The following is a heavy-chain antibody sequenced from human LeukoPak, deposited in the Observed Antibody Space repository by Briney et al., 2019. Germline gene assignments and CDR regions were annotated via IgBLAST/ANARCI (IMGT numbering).Heavy chain of an antibody. CDR3: ARGVSPFQH. CDR2: INHSGST. J-gene: IGHJ1*01. V-gene: IGHV4-34*01. CDR1: GGSFSGYY. Sequence: SGTLSLTCAVYGGSFSGYYWSWIRQPPGKGLEWIGEINHSGSTNYNPSLKSRVTISVDTSKNQFSLKLSSVTAADTAVYYCARGVSPFQHWGQGTLVTVSS.